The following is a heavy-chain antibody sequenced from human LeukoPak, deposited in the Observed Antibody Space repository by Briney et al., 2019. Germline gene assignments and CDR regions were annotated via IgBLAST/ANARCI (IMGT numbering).Heavy chain of an antibody. CDR1: RGSISNYY. J-gene: IGHJ4*02. CDR3: ARDGPGDVGFDY. Sequence: PSETLSLTCTVSRGSISNYYWGWIRQPPGKGLEWIGFFSYSGSTNYNPSLKSRVTISVDTFKNQFSLKLTSVTAADTAVYYCARDGPGDVGFDYWGQGTLVTVSS. CDR2: FSYSGST. D-gene: IGHD7-27*01. V-gene: IGHV4-59*01.